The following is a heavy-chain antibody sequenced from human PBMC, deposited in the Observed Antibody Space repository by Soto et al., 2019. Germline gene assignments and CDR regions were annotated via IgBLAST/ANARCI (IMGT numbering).Heavy chain of an antibody. J-gene: IGHJ6*02. CDR1: GFTFSRYW. D-gene: IGHD2-2*01. CDR2: ASPDGTST. Sequence: EVQLVESGGGLVQPGGSLRLSCAASGFTFSRYWMHWVRQAPGKGLEWVSRASPDGTSTSYADSVKGRFTISRDNAKNTLFMQMNSLRAEDTAVYYCARMGAGYCVSISCYPSPTMGYGMDVWGQGTTVTVSS. V-gene: IGHV3-74*01. CDR3: ARMGAGYCVSISCYPSPTMGYGMDV.